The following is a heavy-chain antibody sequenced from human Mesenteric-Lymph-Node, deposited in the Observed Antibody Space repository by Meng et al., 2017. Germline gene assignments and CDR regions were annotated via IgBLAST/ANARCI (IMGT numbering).Heavy chain of an antibody. CDR2: ISNSGSRT. CDR3: AREEYYYDSSGYAYGSFDL. Sequence: GESMKISCAASGFTFSTYAMSWVRQAPGKGLEWVSVISNSGSRTYYADSVKGRFTISRDNSKNTLYLQMNSLRAEDTAVYYCAREEYYYDSSGYAYGSFDLWGRGTLVTVSS. J-gene: IGHJ2*01. D-gene: IGHD3-22*01. V-gene: IGHV3-23*01. CDR1: GFTFSTYA.